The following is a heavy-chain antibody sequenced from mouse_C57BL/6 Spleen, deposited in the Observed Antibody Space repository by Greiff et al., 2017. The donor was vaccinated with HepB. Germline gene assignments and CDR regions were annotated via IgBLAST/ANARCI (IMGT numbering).Heavy chain of an antibody. D-gene: IGHD2-1*01. CDR2: INPGSGGT. J-gene: IGHJ1*03. V-gene: IGHV1-54*01. CDR3: SRGDYGNYFDV. CDR1: GYSFTNYL. Sequence: QVQLKESGAELVRPGTSVKVSCKASGYSFTNYLIEWVKQRPGQGLEWIGVINPGSGGTNYNEKFKGKATLTADKSSSTAYLQLSSLTSEDSAVYFCSRGDYGNYFDVWGTGTTVTVSS.